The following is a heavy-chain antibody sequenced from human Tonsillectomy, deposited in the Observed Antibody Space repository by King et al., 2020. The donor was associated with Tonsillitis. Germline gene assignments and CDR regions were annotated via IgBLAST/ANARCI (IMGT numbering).Heavy chain of an antibody. CDR2: ISTRSSYI. CDR3: AGDRPLAAAGTTLDY. CDR1: GFTFSSYN. D-gene: IGHD6-13*01. J-gene: IGHJ4*02. Sequence: VQLVESGGGLVKPGGSLRLSCAASGFTFSSYNMNWVRQAPGKGLEWVSSISTRSSYIYYADSVKGRFTISRDNAKNSLYLQMNSLRAEDTAVYYCAGDRPLAAAGTTLDYWGQGTLVTVSS. V-gene: IGHV3-21*01.